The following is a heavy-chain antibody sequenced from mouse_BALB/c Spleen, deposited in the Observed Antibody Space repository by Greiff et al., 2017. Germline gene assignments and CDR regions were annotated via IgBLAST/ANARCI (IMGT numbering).Heavy chain of an antibody. Sequence: EVKLQESGGDLVKPGGSLKLSCAASGFTFSSYGMSWVRQTPDKRLEWVATISSGGSYTYYPDSVKGRFTISRDNAKNTLYLQMSSLKSEDTAMYYCARHSYYYGSSYDYAMDYWGQGTSVTVSS. CDR1: GFTFSSYG. V-gene: IGHV5-6*01. D-gene: IGHD1-1*01. CDR3: ARHSYYYGSSYDYAMDY. J-gene: IGHJ4*01. CDR2: ISSGGSYT.